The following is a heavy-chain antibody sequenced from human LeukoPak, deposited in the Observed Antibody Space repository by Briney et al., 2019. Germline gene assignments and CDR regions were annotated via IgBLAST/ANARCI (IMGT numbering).Heavy chain of an antibody. CDR3: ARAAWLWDY. V-gene: IGHV3-74*01. D-gene: IGHD3-22*01. CDR1: GFTFSSSW. CDR2: ISSDGRST. J-gene: IGHJ4*02. Sequence: PGGSLRLSCAASGFTFSSSWMHWVRQAPGKGLVWVSRISSDGRSTTYADSVKGRFTISRDNAENTLYLQVISLRAEDTAVYYCARAAWLWDYWGQGTLVTVSS.